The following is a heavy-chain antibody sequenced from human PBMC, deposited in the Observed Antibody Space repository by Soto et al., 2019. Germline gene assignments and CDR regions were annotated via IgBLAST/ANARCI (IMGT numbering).Heavy chain of an antibody. D-gene: IGHD7-27*01. J-gene: IGHJ4*02. CDR1: GGSISTVNYW. CDR3: ARGPSGDKVDS. Sequence: QVQLQESGPGLVKPSQTLSLTCTVSGGSISTVNYWWSWIRQSPDMGLEWIGHIYHGGSTYNNPSPKSRVTMAADTSRIQLSLTFSYVSAADTAVYYCARGPSGDKVDSWGQGTLVTVSS. V-gene: IGHV4-30-4*01. CDR2: IYHGGST.